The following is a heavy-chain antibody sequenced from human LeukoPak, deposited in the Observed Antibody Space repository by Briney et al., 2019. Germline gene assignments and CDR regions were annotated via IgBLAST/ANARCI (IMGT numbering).Heavy chain of an antibody. CDR1: GFSISTYE. J-gene: IGHJ3*02. CDR3: ARGTLLNAFDI. D-gene: IGHD1-26*01. Sequence: PGGSLRLSCAASGFSISTYEMDWVRQAPGKGLEWVSYFRSSRGTIYYADSVRGRFIVSGDSAKNSLYLQMNSLRADDTAVYYCARGTLLNAFDIWGQGTMVTVSS. V-gene: IGHV3-48*03. CDR2: FRSSRGTI.